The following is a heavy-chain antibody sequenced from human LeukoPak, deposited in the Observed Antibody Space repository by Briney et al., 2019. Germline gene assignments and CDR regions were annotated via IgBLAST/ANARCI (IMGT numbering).Heavy chain of an antibody. Sequence: GASVKVSCKASGGTFSSYAISWVRQAPGQGLEWMGGIIPIFGTANYAQKFQGRVTITADESTSTAYMELSSLRSEDTAVYYCARGLYYYDSSGYYSPLYWGQGTLVTVSS. CDR3: ARGLYYYDSSGYYSPLY. D-gene: IGHD3-22*01. J-gene: IGHJ4*02. V-gene: IGHV1-69*13. CDR1: GGTFSSYA. CDR2: IIPIFGTA.